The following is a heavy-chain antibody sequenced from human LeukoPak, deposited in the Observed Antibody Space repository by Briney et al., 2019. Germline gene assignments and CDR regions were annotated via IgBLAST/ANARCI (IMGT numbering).Heavy chain of an antibody. V-gene: IGHV4-38-2*02. CDR1: GYSISSGYY. CDR2: IYHSGST. CDR3: ARERGGSYEGMEY. D-gene: IGHD1-26*01. J-gene: IGHJ4*02. Sequence: PSETLSLTCTVSGYSISSGYYWGWIRQPPGKGLEWIGSIYHSGSTYYNPSLKSRVTISVDTSKNQFSLKLSSVTAADTAVYYCARERGGSYEGMEYWGQGTLVTVSS.